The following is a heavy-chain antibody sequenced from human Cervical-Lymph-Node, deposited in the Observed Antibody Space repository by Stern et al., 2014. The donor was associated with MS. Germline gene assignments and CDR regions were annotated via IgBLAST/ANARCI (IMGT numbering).Heavy chain of an antibody. CDR3: ARDRIGDGDLSLDN. V-gene: IGHV1-2*02. CDR2: MNANSGGT. CDR1: GYTLTGYY. J-gene: IGHJ4*02. Sequence: VQLVQSGAEMKKPGASGKVSCKASGYTLTGYYIHWVRQAPGHGLEWMGWMNANSGGTKYAQNFQGRVTMTTDTSINTAYMEMSGLTSDDTAVYFCARDRIGDGDLSLDNWGQGTLVTVSS. D-gene: IGHD3-10*01.